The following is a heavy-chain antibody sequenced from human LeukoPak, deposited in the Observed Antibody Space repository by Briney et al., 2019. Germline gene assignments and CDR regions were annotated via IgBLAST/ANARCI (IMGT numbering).Heavy chain of an antibody. J-gene: IGHJ3*02. CDR1: GGSISSSNYF. CDR2: IYYSGST. V-gene: IGHV4-39*07. Sequence: SETLSLTCTVSGGSISSSNYFWGWIRQAPGKGLEWIGSIYYSGSTYYNPSLKSRVTISADMSKNQFSLRLYSVTAADTAVYYCARYCSSTSCYGPWDAFDIWGQGTMVTVSS. D-gene: IGHD2-2*01. CDR3: ARYCSSTSCYGPWDAFDI.